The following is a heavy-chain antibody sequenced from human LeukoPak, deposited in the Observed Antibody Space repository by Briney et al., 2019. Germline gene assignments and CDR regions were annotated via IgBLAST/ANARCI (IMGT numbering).Heavy chain of an antibody. D-gene: IGHD3-9*01. V-gene: IGHV4-59*01. CDR3: ARGGSNYDLLTGSYYFDF. CDR1: GGSTRSYY. CDR2: ISDSGST. J-gene: IGHJ4*02. Sequence: PSETLSLTCAVSGGSTRSYYWSWIRQPPGKGLEWIGYISDSGSTKYNPSLESRVTISVDTSKNQFSLKLTSVTAADTAVYYCARGGSNYDLLTGSYYFDFWGQGTLVTLSS.